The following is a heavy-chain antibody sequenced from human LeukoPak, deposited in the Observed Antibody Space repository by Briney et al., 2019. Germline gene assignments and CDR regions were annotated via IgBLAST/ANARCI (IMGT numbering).Heavy chain of an antibody. Sequence: PGGSLRLSCAASGITFSSYAMSCVRQAPGKGLEWVSAISGSGGRTYYADSVKGRFTISRDNSKNTLYLQMNSLRAEDTAVYYCANEENYYDSSGYRHNAYWGQRTLVTVSS. CDR1: GITFSSYA. D-gene: IGHD3-22*01. V-gene: IGHV3-23*01. CDR2: ISGSGGRT. J-gene: IGHJ4*02. CDR3: ANEENYYDSSGYRHNAY.